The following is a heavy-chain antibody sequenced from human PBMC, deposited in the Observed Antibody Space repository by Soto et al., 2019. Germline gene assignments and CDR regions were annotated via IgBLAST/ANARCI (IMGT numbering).Heavy chain of an antibody. CDR2: ISSNGDNT. J-gene: IGHJ6*02. CDR1: GFTFSSYA. D-gene: IGHD2-21*01. Sequence: QPGGSLRLSCAGSGFTFSSYAMHWVRQAPGKGLEYVSAISSNGDNTDYANSVKGRFTISRDNSKNTLYLQMGSLRVEDMAVYYCARRIPFGYGMDVWGQGTTVTVSS. CDR3: ARRIPFGYGMDV. V-gene: IGHV3-64*01.